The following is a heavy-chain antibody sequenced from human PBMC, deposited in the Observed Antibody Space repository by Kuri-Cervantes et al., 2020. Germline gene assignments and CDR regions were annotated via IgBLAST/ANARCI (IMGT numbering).Heavy chain of an antibody. Sequence: GGSLRLSCAASGFTFSDYYMSWIRQAPGKGLEWVSAISGSGGSTYYADSVKGRFTISRDNSKNTLYLQMISLRAEDTAVYYCAKDLTTTGTYYEDYWGQGTTVTVSS. CDR2: ISGSGGST. V-gene: IGHV3-23*01. CDR3: AKDLTTTGTYYEDY. D-gene: IGHD3-3*01. CDR1: GFTFSDYY. J-gene: IGHJ4*02.